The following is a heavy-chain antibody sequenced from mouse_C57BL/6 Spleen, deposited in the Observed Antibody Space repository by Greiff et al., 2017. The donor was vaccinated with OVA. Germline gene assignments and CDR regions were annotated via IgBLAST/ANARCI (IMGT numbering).Heavy chain of an antibody. D-gene: IGHD2-4*01. CDR3: ARKVYYDYDWYFDV. V-gene: IGHV3-6*01. Sequence: EVKLVESGPGLVKPSQSLSLTCSVTGYSITSGYYWNWIRQFPGNKLEWMGYISYDGSNNYNPSLKNRISITRDTSKNQFFLKLNSVTTEDTATYYCARKVYYDYDWYFDVWGTGTTVTVSS. CDR1: GYSITSGYY. J-gene: IGHJ1*03. CDR2: ISYDGSN.